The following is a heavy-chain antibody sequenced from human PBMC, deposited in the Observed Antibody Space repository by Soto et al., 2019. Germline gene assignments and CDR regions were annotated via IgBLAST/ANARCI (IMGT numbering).Heavy chain of an antibody. J-gene: IGHJ4*02. CDR1: GYSFTSYW. CDR3: ARLMGMDLAYCGGDCSSQPEDY. Sequence: EVQLVQSGAEVKKPGESLRISCKGSGYSFTSYWISWVRQMPGKGLEWMGRIDPSDSYTNYSPSFQGHVTISADKSISTAYLQWSSLKASDTAMYYCARLMGMDLAYCGGDCSSQPEDYWGQGTLVTVSS. D-gene: IGHD2-21*02. V-gene: IGHV5-10-1*03. CDR2: IDPSDSYT.